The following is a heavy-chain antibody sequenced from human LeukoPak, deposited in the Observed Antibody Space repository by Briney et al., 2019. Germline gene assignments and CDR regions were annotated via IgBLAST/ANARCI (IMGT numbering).Heavy chain of an antibody. CDR3: ARIIVGALHY. V-gene: IGHV4-34*01. J-gene: IGHJ4*02. CDR2: INHSGSS. Sequence: PSETLSLTCAXYXXSFSDYYWSWIRQAPGKGLEWVWEINHSGSSNYNPSLKGRGTISVDTSKNQFSLKLSSVTAADTAVYYCARIIVGALHYWGQGTLVTVSS. D-gene: IGHD1-26*01. CDR1: XXSFSDYY.